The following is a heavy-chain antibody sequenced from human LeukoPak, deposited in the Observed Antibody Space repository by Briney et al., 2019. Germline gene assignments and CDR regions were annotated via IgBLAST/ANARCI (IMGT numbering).Heavy chain of an antibody. V-gene: IGHV1-69*05. Sequence: SVKVSCKASGGTFISYAITWVRQAPGQGLEWVGRIIPIFGTANYAQKFQGRVTITTDESTSTAYMELSSLRSEDTAVYYCARGSLPIVVLPAALDDWGQGTLVTVSS. CDR1: GGTFISYA. D-gene: IGHD2-2*01. J-gene: IGHJ4*02. CDR2: IIPIFGTA. CDR3: ARGSLPIVVLPAALDD.